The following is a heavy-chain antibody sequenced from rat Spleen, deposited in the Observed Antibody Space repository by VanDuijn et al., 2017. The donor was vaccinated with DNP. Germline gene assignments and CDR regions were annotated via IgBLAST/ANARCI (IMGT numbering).Heavy chain of an antibody. J-gene: IGHJ2*01. Sequence: EVQVVESGGGLVQPGRSLKLSCAASGFPFSDYGMAWVRQAPKKGLEWVASISATGSSTSYRDSVKGRFTISRDNAKSVLYLQMDSLRSEDTATYYCARHNSGFDYWGQGVMVTVSS. V-gene: IGHV5-7*01. CDR1: GFPFSDYG. D-gene: IGHD4-3*01. CDR2: ISATGSST. CDR3: ARHNSGFDY.